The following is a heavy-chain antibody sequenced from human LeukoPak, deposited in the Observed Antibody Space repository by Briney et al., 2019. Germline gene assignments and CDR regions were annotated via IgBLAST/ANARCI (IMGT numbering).Heavy chain of an antibody. D-gene: IGHD3-16*02. J-gene: IGHJ4*02. CDR2: IYYSGST. Sequence: SETLSLTCTVSGGSISSSSYYWGWIRQPPGKGLEWIGSIYYSGSTYYNPSLKSRVTISVDTSKNQISLKLSSVTAADTSVYYCARRTFGGVIKYWGRGTLVTVSS. CDR1: GGSISSSSYY. V-gene: IGHV4-39*01. CDR3: ARRTFGGVIKY.